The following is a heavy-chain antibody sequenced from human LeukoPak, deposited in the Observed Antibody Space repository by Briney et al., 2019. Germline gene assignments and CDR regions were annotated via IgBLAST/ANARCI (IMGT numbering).Heavy chain of an antibody. CDR1: GFTFSSYG. Sequence: GGSLRLSRAASGFTFSSYGMHWVRQAPGKGLEWVAVIWYDGSNKYYADSVKGRFTISRDNSKNTLYLQMNSLRAEDTAVYYCARDRYSGYDSYYFDYWGQGTLVTVSS. J-gene: IGHJ4*02. V-gene: IGHV3-33*01. D-gene: IGHD5-12*01. CDR3: ARDRYSGYDSYYFDY. CDR2: IWYDGSNK.